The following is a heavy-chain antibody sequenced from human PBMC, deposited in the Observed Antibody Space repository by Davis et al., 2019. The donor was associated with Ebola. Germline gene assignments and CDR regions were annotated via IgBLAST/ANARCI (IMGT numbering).Heavy chain of an antibody. D-gene: IGHD2-2*01. V-gene: IGHV3-64D*06. Sequence: GESLKISCSTSGFTFSSFAMHWVRQAPGKGLECVSVLSGNGGKTYYADSVKDRFSISRDNSKDKLFLQMGSLRREDTAVYYCVKGPVVVSAAFVYARYNFNGMDVWGQGTTVVVSS. CDR2: LSGNGGKT. J-gene: IGHJ6*02. CDR1: GFTFSSFA. CDR3: VKGPVVVSAAFVYARYNFNGMDV.